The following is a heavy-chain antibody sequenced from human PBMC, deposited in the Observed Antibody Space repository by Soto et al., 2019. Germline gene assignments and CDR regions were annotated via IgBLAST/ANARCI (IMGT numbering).Heavy chain of an antibody. Sequence: SETLSLTCTVSGGSISSGGYYWSWIRQHPGKGLEWIGYIYYSGSTYYNPSLKSRVNISVDTSKNQFSLKLSSVTAADTAVYYCATYPSVYCSSTSCYTPHWGQGTLVTVSS. CDR3: ATYPSVYCSSTSCYTPH. CDR2: IYYSGST. D-gene: IGHD2-2*02. V-gene: IGHV4-31*03. CDR1: GGSISSGGYY. J-gene: IGHJ4*02.